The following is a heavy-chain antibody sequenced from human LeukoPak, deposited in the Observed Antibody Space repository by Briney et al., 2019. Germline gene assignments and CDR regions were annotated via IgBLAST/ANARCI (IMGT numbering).Heavy chain of an antibody. J-gene: IGHJ4*02. Sequence: SETLSLTCAVYGGSLSGYSWSWIRQPPRKGLEWIAEINHSGSTNHNPSLKSRLTISVDTSKNQFSLKLTSVTAADTAVYYCARGRPPGYWGQGTLVTVSS. CDR3: ARGRPPGY. CDR2: INHSGST. CDR1: GGSLSGYS. V-gene: IGHV4-34*01.